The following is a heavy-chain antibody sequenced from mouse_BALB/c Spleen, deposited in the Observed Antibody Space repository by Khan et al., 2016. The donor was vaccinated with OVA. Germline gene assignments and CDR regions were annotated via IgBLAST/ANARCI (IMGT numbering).Heavy chain of an antibody. CDR3: AREGDYDRNDGWFAY. J-gene: IGHJ3*01. CDR1: GYTFTSYT. D-gene: IGHD2-14*01. V-gene: IGHV1-4*01. CDR2: INPSSGYT. Sequence: QVQLQQSGAELARPGASVKMSCKASGYTFTSYTMHWVKQRPGQGLEWIGYINPSSGYTNYNQKFKDKATLTADKSSSTAYMQLSSLTSEDSAVYYCAREGDYDRNDGWFAYWGQGTLVTVSA.